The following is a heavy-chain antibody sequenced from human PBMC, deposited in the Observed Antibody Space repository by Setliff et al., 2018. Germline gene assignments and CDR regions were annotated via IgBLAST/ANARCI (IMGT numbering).Heavy chain of an antibody. J-gene: IGHJ6*03. CDR1: GGSISSGGYY. CDR2: IYYSGST. Sequence: PSETLSLTCTVSGGSISSGGYYWSWIRQHPGKGLEWIGYIYYSGSTYYNPSLKSRVTISVDTSKNQFSLKLSSVTAADTAVYYCARGPPSYDFWSGYYVSNYYMDVWGKGTTVTSP. D-gene: IGHD3-3*01. V-gene: IGHV4-31*03. CDR3: ARGPPSYDFWSGYYVSNYYMDV.